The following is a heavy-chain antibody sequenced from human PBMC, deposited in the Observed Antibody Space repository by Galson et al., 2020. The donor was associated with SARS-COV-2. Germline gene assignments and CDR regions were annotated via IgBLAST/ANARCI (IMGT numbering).Heavy chain of an antibody. D-gene: IGHD4-17*01. CDR1: GTSISGSSYS. J-gene: IGHJ3*02. CDR3: ARLHYGEYAPEAFDI. CDR2: ISHSGCT. Sequence: SETLSLTCAVSGTSISGSSYSWNWIRQPPGKGLEWIGYISHSGCTYYNPSLKSRVTISGDRSKNQFSLRLSSVTAADAAVYFCARLHYGEYAPEAFDIWGPGTRVTVAS. V-gene: IGHV4-30-2*01.